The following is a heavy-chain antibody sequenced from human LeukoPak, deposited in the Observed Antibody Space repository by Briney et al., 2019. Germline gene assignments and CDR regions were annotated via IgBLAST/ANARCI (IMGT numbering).Heavy chain of an antibody. V-gene: IGHV3-23*01. CDR3: AKKSGDHFHFDF. Sequence: PGGSLRLSCAGSGFTFSSYAMSWVRQTPGKGLEWVATIGTSGANTYHADSVKGRFTISRDNSKSTLYLQMNSLRAEDTAVYHCAKKSGDHFHFDFWGQGTLVTVSS. J-gene: IGHJ4*02. CDR1: GFTFSSYA. D-gene: IGHD2-21*01. CDR2: IGTSGANT.